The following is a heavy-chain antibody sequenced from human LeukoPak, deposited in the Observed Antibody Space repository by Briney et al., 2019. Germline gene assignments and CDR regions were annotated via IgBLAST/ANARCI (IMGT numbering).Heavy chain of an antibody. CDR1: GFTVTSNY. CDR2: FYRGRST. D-gene: IGHD2-2*01. J-gene: IGHJ6*03. Sequence: GGSLRHSCAVSGFTVTSNYMSWVRRAPGKGLECVSVFYRGRSTYYSDSVKGRFTISRDNSKNTLYLQMNSLRAEDTAVYYCAREGRGYCSSTSCLYYYYYYMDVWGKGTTVTVSS. V-gene: IGHV3-53*01. CDR3: AREGRGYCSSTSCLYYYYYYMDV.